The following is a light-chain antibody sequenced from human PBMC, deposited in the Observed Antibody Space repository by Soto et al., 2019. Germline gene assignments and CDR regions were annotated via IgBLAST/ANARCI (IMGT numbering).Light chain of an antibody. Sequence: ALAQSPVALSLSPGERVTLSCRASQSVSTDLAWYQQKPGQAPRLLIYDASNRATGIPDRFSGSGSGTDFALTISRLEPEDFAVYYCQQYGSSPRTFGQGTKVDIK. CDR1: QSVSTD. J-gene: IGKJ1*01. CDR2: DAS. CDR3: QQYGSSPRT. V-gene: IGKV3-20*01.